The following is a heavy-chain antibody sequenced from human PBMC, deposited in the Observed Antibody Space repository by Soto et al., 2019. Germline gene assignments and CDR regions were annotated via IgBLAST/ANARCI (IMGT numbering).Heavy chain of an antibody. CDR3: ARDPSTTGYYGLDV. J-gene: IGHJ6*02. V-gene: IGHV3-53*01. Sequence: GGSLRLSCAASGFSVNNYQMNWVPQAPGKGLEWVSVIYSGGVTYYAGSVTGRFTITRDNFKNTVYLQMNSLRAEDTAMYYCARDPSTTGYYGLDVWGQGTTVTVSS. CDR2: IYSGGVT. CDR1: GFSVNNYQ. D-gene: IGHD6-13*01.